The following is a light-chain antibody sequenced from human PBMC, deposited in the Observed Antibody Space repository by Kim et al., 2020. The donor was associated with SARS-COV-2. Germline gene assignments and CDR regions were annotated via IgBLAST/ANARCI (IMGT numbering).Light chain of an antibody. CDR1: SLRCYY. CDR3: NSRASNDNVV. Sequence: AWGQTARSTCKGDSLRCYYATWYQQKPGQAPILVIYGKNNRPSGIPDRFSGSSSGNTASLTITGTQAGDEADYYCNSRASNDNVVFGGGTQLTVL. J-gene: IGLJ2*01. V-gene: IGLV3-19*01. CDR2: GKN.